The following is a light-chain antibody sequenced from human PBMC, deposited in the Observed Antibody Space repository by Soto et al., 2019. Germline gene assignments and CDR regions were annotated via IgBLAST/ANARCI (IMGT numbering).Light chain of an antibody. CDR2: AAS. V-gene: IGKV1-17*01. Sequence: IQLTQSPASLSSSVGDRGTITCRASQGIRNDLGWYKQKPGRAPKRLSYAASSLQSGVPSRFSGSGSGTEFTLTISSLKPEDFETYYCLQHNNYPLTFGQGTKVDIK. CDR1: QGIRND. CDR3: LQHNNYPLT. J-gene: IGKJ1*01.